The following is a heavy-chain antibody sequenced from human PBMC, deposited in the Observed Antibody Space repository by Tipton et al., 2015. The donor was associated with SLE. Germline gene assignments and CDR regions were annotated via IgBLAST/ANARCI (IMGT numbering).Heavy chain of an antibody. V-gene: IGHV3-21*01. D-gene: IGHD3-16*02. CDR3: ARSGGDYVWGSYRPGVFDI. CDR1: GFTFSSYV. J-gene: IGHJ3*02. Sequence: SLRLSCAASGFTFSSYVMSWVRQAPGKGLEWVSSISSSSTYIYYADSVKGRFTISRDNAKNSLYLQMNSLRAEDTAVYYCARSGGDYVWGSYRPGVFDIWGQGTMVTVSS. CDR2: ISSSSTYI.